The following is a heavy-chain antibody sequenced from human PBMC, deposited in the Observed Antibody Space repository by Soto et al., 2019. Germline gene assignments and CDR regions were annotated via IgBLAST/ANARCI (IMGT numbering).Heavy chain of an antibody. CDR3: TTLYCSSTSCYVFPADY. V-gene: IGHV3-15*01. Sequence: GGSLRLSCAASGFTFSNAWMSWVRQAPGKGLEWVGRIKRKTDGGTTDYAAPVKGRFTISRDDSKNTLYLQMNSLKTEDTAVYYCTTLYCSSTSCYVFPADYWGQGTLVTVSS. CDR1: GFTFSNAW. J-gene: IGHJ4*02. D-gene: IGHD2-2*01. CDR2: IKRKTDGGTT.